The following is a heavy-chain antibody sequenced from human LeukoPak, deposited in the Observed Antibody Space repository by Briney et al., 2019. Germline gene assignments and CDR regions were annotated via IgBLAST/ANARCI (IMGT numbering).Heavy chain of an antibody. Sequence: GGSLRLSCAASGFTFSSYAMSWVRRAPGKGLEWVSAISGSGGSTYYADSVKGRFTISRDNSKNTLYLQMNSLRAEDTAVYYCAKVPDYDSSGYYGDYWGQGTLVTVSS. CDR3: AKVPDYDSSGYYGDY. V-gene: IGHV3-23*01. CDR2: ISGSGGST. J-gene: IGHJ4*02. D-gene: IGHD3-22*01. CDR1: GFTFSSYA.